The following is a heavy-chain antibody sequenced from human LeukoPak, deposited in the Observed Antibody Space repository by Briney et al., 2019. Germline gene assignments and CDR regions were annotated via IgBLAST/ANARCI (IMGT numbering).Heavy chain of an antibody. J-gene: IGHJ4*02. Sequence: GGSLRLSCAASGFTFSIYSMNWVRQAPGQGMEWVSCISSGGTSIYYADSVRGRFTISRDNAKNSLYLQMNSLRAEDTAVYYCARVGGYCSSVSNCYGDYWGQGNLVTVSS. CDR1: GFTFSIYS. CDR2: ISSGGTSI. D-gene: IGHD2-2*03. V-gene: IGHV3-21*01. CDR3: ARVGGYCSSVSNCYGDY.